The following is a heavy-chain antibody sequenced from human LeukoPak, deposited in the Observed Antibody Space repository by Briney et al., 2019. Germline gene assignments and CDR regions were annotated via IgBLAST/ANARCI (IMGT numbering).Heavy chain of an antibody. D-gene: IGHD2-2*01. Sequence: GGSLRLSCAASRFTFSSYEMNWVRQAPGKGLEWVSYISSSGSTIYYADSVKGRFTISRDNAKNSLYLQMNSLRAEDTAVYYCARAIYAKYDYWGQGTLVTVSS. CDR2: ISSSGSTI. J-gene: IGHJ4*02. CDR3: ARAIYAKYDY. V-gene: IGHV3-48*03. CDR1: RFTFSSYE.